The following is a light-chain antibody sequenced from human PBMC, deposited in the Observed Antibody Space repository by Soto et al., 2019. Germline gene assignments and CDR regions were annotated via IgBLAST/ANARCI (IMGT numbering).Light chain of an antibody. CDR1: QSISSW. V-gene: IGKV1-5*03. CDR3: QQYNSYSRT. Sequence: DIQLTQSPSTLSASLGDRVTIXXRASQSISSWLAWYQQKPGKAPKLXIYKASSLESGVPSRFSGSGSGTEFTLTISSLQPDDFATYYCQQYNSYSRTFGQGTKVDIK. J-gene: IGKJ1*01. CDR2: KAS.